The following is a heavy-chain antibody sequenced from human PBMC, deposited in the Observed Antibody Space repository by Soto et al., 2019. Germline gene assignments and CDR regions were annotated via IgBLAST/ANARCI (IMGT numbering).Heavy chain of an antibody. J-gene: IGHJ3*02. CDR2: INAGNGNT. V-gene: IGHV1-3*01. CDR1: GYTLTELS. Sequence: ASVKVSCKVSGYTLTELSMHWVRQAPGQGLEWMGWINAGNGNTKYSQKFQGRVTITRDTSASTAYMELSSLRSEDTAVYYCARSSGYYSDDAFDIWGQGTMVTVSS. CDR3: ARSSGYYSDDAFDI. D-gene: IGHD3-22*01.